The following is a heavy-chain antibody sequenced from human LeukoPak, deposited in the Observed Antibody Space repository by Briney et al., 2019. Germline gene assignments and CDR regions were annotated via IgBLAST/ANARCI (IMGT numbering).Heavy chain of an antibody. J-gene: IGHJ4*02. V-gene: IGHV3-48*01. Sequence: GGSLRLSCAASGFTFSSYAMSWVRQAPGKGLEWVSYISSSSSTIYYADSVKGRFTISRDNAKNSLYLQMNSLRAEDTAVYYCARDSLASYDYLWGTNALGYWGQGTLVTVSS. CDR2: ISSSSSTI. CDR1: GFTFSSYA. CDR3: ARDSLASYDYLWGTNALGY. D-gene: IGHD3-16*01.